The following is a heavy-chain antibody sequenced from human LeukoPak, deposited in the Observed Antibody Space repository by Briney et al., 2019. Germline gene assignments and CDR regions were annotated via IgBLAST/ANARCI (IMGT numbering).Heavy chain of an antibody. CDR1: GFTFSSYA. V-gene: IGHV3-23*01. CDR3: AKPGGAYSSRYYFDY. J-gene: IGHJ4*02. CDR2: ISGSGGST. D-gene: IGHD6-13*01. Sequence: GGSLRLSCAAFGFTFSSYAMSWVRQAPGKGLEWVSAISGSGGSTYYADSVKGRFTISRDNSKNTLYLQMNSLRAEDTAVYYCAKPGGAYSSRYYFDYWGQGTLVTVSS.